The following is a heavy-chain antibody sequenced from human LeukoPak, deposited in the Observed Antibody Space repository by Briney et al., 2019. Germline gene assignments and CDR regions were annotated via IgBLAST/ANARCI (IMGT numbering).Heavy chain of an antibody. CDR1: GGSFSGYY. Sequence: SETLSLTCAVYGGSFSGYYWSWLRQPPGKGLEWIGEINHSGSTNYNPSLKSRVTISVDTSKNQFSLKLSSVTAADTAVYYCARAHPDPYCSSTSCYWKRHKFDYWGQGTLVTVSS. D-gene: IGHD2-2*01. CDR3: ARAHPDPYCSSTSCYWKRHKFDY. J-gene: IGHJ4*02. V-gene: IGHV4-34*01. CDR2: INHSGST.